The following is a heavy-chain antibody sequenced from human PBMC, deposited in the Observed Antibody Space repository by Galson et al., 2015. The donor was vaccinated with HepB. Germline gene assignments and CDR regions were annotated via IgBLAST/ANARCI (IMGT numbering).Heavy chain of an antibody. CDR3: TRDRSLGEVGATYYFDY. V-gene: IGHV3-49*03. J-gene: IGHJ4*02. CDR2: IRSKAYGGTT. D-gene: IGHD1-26*01. Sequence: SLRLSCAASGFTFGDYAMSWFRQAPGKGLEWVGFIRSKAYGGTTEYAASVKGRFTISRDDSKSIAYLQMNSLKTEDTAVYYCTRDRSLGEVGATYYFDYWGQGTLVTVSS. CDR1: GFTFGDYA.